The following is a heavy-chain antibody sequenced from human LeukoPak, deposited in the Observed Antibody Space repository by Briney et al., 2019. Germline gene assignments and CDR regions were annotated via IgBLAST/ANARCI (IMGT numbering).Heavy chain of an antibody. Sequence: GRSLRLSCTASGFTFDDYAMSWVRQAPGKGLEWVGFIRSKGYGGTPGYAASVRGRFTVSRDDSKGIAYLQMSSLKTEDTAVYYCARAGKRDIFVVPAAQDYWGQGTLVTVSS. CDR1: GFTFDDYA. V-gene: IGHV3-49*04. CDR2: IRSKGYGGTP. CDR3: ARAGKRDIFVVPAAQDY. D-gene: IGHD2-2*01. J-gene: IGHJ4*02.